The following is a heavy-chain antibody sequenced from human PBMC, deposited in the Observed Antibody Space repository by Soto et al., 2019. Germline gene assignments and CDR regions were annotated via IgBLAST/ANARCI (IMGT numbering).Heavy chain of an antibody. CDR1: GYTFTGYY. CDR2: INPNSGGT. J-gene: IGHJ2*01. V-gene: IGHV1-2*04. Sequence: QVQLVQSGAEVKKPGASVKVSCKASGYTFTGYYMHWVRQAPGQGLEWMGWINPNSGGTNYAQKFQGWVTMTRDTSISTAYRERSGLRSDDTAVYYWARGTPFTYWSFDLGGRGTLVTVPS. D-gene: IGHD3-16*01. CDR3: ARGTPFTYWSFDL.